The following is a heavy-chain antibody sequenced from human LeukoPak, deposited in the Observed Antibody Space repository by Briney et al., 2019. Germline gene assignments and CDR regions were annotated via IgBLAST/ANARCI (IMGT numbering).Heavy chain of an antibody. CDR3: AKDLDGYNYGFDY. V-gene: IGHV3-30*02. J-gene: IGHJ4*02. Sequence: GGSLRLSCAASGFTVSNNYMSWVRQAPGKGLEWVSFIRYDGSNEYYADSVRGRFTTSRDNSKNTLYLQMNSLRAEDTAVYYCAKDLDGYNYGFDYWGQGTLVTVSS. D-gene: IGHD5-24*01. CDR2: IRYDGSNE. CDR1: GFTVSNNY.